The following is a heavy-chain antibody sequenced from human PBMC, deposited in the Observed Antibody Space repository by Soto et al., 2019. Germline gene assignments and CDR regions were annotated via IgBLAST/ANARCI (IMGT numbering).Heavy chain of an antibody. CDR2: IHYSGST. CDR3: ARDGVVVPAAIEYYYGMDV. J-gene: IGHJ6*02. CDR1: GDSISSYY. D-gene: IGHD2-2*01. V-gene: IGHV4-59*12. Sequence: PSETLSLTCTVSGDSISSYYWSWIRQPPGKGLEWIGYIHYSGSTNYNPSLKSRVTISVDTSKNQFSLRLSSVTAADTAVYYCARDGVVVPAAIEYYYGMDVWGQGTTVTVSS.